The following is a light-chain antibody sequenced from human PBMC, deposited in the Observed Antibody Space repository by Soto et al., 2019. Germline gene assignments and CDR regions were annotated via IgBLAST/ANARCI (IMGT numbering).Light chain of an antibody. CDR3: QQHSNWPLT. J-gene: IGKJ4*01. V-gene: IGKV3-11*01. CDR2: DAS. Sequence: EILMTQSPATLSVSPGERSTLSCRASQSISSNLAWFQQKPGQAPRLLIFDASNRATGIPARFSGSGSGTDFTLTISSLEPEDFAVYYCQQHSNWPLTFGGGTKVDIK. CDR1: QSISSN.